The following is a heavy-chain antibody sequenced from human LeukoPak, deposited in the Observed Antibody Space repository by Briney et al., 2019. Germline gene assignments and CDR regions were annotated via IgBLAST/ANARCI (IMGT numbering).Heavy chain of an antibody. CDR3: ARHGQYYDFWSGYYWFDP. V-gene: IGHV5-51*01. D-gene: IGHD3-3*01. CDR2: IYPGDSDT. J-gene: IGHJ5*02. Sequence: GEPLKISCKGSGYIFTSYWIGWVRQMPGKGLEWMGIIYPGDSDTRYSPSFQGQVTISADKSISTAYLQWSSLKASDTAMYYCARHGQYYDFWSGYYWFDPWGQGTLVTVTS. CDR1: GYIFTSYW.